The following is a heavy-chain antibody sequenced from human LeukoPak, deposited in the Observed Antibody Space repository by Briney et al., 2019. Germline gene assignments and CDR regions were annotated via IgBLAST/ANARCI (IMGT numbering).Heavy chain of an antibody. D-gene: IGHD2-21*02. CDR2: TAYDGSGR. J-gene: IGHJ3*02. CDR3: ARARAAYCGDDCPAKAFDI. Sequence: GGSLRLSCVVSGISLSNYAMTWVRQAPGKGLEWVTVTAYDGSGRSYTDSVKGRFTISRDNSKNTMYLEMNSLRADDTAVYYCARARAAYCGDDCPAKAFDIWGQGTMVTVSS. V-gene: IGHV3-30*04. CDR1: GISLSNYA.